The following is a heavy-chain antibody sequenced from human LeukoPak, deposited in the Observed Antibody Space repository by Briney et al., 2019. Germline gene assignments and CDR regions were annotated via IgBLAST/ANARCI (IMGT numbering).Heavy chain of an antibody. V-gene: IGHV1-69*04. CDR2: IIPILGIA. CDR3: ARGTLYYDSSGPFGY. Sequence: GSSVKVSCKASGGTFSSYAISWVRQAPGQGLEWMGRIIPILGIANYAQKFQGRVTITADKSTSTAYMELSSLRSEDTAVYYCARGTLYYDSSGPFGYWGQGTLVTVSS. D-gene: IGHD3-22*01. CDR1: GGTFSSYA. J-gene: IGHJ4*02.